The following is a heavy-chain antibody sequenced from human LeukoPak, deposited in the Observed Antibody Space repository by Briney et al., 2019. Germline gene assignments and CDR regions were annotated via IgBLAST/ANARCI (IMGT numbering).Heavy chain of an antibody. CDR1: GFTVRSNY. D-gene: IGHD4-17*01. J-gene: IGHJ4*02. CDR3: ARVDYGDYGFDY. V-gene: IGHV3-66*01. CDR2: IYSGGST. Sequence: PGGSLRLSCAASGFTVRSNYMSWVRQAPGKGLEWVSVIYSGGSTYYADSVKGRFTISRDNSKNTLYLQMNSLRAEDTAVYYCARVDYGDYGFDYWGQGTLVTVSS.